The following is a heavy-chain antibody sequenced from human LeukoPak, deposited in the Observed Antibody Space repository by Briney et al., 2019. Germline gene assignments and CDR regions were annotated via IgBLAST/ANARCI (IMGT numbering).Heavy chain of an antibody. V-gene: IGHV3-23*01. D-gene: IGHD5-12*01. CDR2: ISGSGGGT. Sequence: GGALRLSCVVSGFTFSSYAMSWVRQAPGKGLEWVSAISGSGGGTYYADSVKSRVTISRDNSKSTLYLQMNNLRAEDTAVYYCAKPYSGFDNWFDPWGQGTLVTVSS. CDR1: GFTFSSYA. J-gene: IGHJ5*02. CDR3: AKPYSGFDNWFDP.